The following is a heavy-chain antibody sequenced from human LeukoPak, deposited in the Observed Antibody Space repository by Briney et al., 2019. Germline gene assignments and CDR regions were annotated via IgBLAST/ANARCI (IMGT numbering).Heavy chain of an antibody. J-gene: IGHJ3*02. CDR1: GGTFSSYA. CDR2: IIAIFSTP. V-gene: IGHV1-69*05. D-gene: IGHD3-22*01. Sequence: SVKVFCKASGGTFSSYAISWVRQAPEQGLEWMGRIIAIFSTPNSSHNSHGRVTITTSESTITAYMELSSLRSEDTAVYYCASVTHDSSAYTSPLDAFDIWGQGTMVTVSS. CDR3: ASVTHDSSAYTSPLDAFDI.